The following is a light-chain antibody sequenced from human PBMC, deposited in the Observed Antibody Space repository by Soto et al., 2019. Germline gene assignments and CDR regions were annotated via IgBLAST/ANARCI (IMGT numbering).Light chain of an antibody. V-gene: IGKV3-11*01. CDR2: DAS. Sequence: EIVLTQSPGTLSLSPGERATLSCRASQSFSSYLAWYQQKPGQAPRLLIYDASKRATGIPARFSGRGSGTHFTLTISSLEPEDFAVYCCQQRSNWPPVITFGQGTRLEMK. CDR1: QSFSSY. J-gene: IGKJ5*01. CDR3: QQRSNWPPVIT.